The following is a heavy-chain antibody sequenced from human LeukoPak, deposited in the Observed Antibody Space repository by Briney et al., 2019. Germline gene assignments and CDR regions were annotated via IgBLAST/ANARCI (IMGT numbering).Heavy chain of an antibody. CDR3: ARELHYDILTGYFDMVMDV. D-gene: IGHD3-9*01. CDR2: IYASGST. CDR1: GGSISSYY. J-gene: IGHJ6*03. Sequence: SETLSLTCTVSGGSISSYYWSWIRQPAGKGLEWIGRIYASGSTNYNPSLKSRVTMSVDTSKNQFSLKLSSVTAADTAVYYCARELHYDILTGYFDMVMDVWGKGTTVTISS. V-gene: IGHV4-4*07.